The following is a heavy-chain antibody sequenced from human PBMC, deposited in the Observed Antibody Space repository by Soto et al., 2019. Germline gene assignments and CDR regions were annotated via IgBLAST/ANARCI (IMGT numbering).Heavy chain of an antibody. CDR1: GGSFSGYY. V-gene: IGHV4-34*01. CDR2: INHSGST. Sequence: QVQLQQWGAGLLKPSETLSLTCAVYGGSFSGYYWSWIRQPPGKGLEWIGEINHSGSTNYNPSLRSRVTTSVDASKNKFSLKLSSVTAADTAVYYCARDLVARDYWGQGTLVTVSS. CDR3: ARDLVARDY. D-gene: IGHD6-6*01. J-gene: IGHJ4*02.